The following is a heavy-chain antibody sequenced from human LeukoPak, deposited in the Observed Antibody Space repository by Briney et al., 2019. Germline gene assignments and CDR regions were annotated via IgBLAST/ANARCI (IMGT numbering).Heavy chain of an antibody. CDR2: ISSSSSYI. CDR3: ARDWNYYGSGSYYK. J-gene: IGHJ4*02. D-gene: IGHD3-10*01. Sequence: GGSLRLSCAASGFTFSSYSMNWVRQAPGKGLEWVSSISSSSSYIYYADSVKGRFTIPRDNAKNSLYLQMNSLRAEDTAVYYCARDWNYYGSGSYYKWGQGTLVTVSS. V-gene: IGHV3-21*01. CDR1: GFTFSSYS.